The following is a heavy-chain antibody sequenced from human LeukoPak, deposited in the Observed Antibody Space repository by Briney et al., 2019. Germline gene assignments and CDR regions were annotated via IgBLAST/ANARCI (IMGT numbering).Heavy chain of an antibody. J-gene: IGHJ6*02. CDR1: GGSISSYY. CDR2: IYYSGST. D-gene: IGHD3-10*01. CDR3: AGAYGSGNYYNAMDV. Sequence: SETLSLTCTVSGGSISSYYWSWIRQPPGKGLEWIGYIYYSGSTNYNPSLKSRVTISVDTSKNQFSLKLSSVTAADTAVYYCAGAYGSGNYYNAMDVWGQGTTVTVSS. V-gene: IGHV4-59*01.